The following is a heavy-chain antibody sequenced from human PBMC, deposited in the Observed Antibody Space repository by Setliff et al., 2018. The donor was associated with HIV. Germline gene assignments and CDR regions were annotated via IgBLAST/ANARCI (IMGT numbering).Heavy chain of an antibody. CDR2: INQDGSEK. J-gene: IGHJ5*01. CDR1: GFSFSNYW. V-gene: IGHV3-7*03. Sequence: PGESLKISCAASGFSFSNYWMNWVRQVPGKGLEWVANINQDGSEKKYVDSMKGRLTISRDNAKNSLYLQMTSLRAEDTALYFCARDPRTDSSYAWFDSWGQGTLVTSPQ. CDR3: ARDPRTDSSYAWFDS. D-gene: IGHD6-6*01.